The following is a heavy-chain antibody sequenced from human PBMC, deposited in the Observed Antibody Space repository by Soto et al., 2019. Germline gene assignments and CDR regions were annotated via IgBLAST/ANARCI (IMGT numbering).Heavy chain of an antibody. CDR1: GVSISNSSYY. V-gene: IGHV4-39*01. CDR2: IYYSGIT. CDR3: ARHGSN. J-gene: IGHJ4*02. Sequence: SETLSLTCTVSGVSISNSSYYWDWIRRPPGKGLEWIGTIYYSGITYYNPSLKSRVTISVDTSKNQFSLKLTSVTAADTAVYYCARHGSNWGQGTLVTVSS.